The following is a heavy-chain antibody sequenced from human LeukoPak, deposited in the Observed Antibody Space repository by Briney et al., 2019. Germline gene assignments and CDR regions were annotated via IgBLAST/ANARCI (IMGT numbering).Heavy chain of an antibody. CDR1: GWSFSGYY. Sequence: SETLSLTCAVYGWSFSGYYWSWIRQPAGKGLEWIGRIYTSGSTNYNPSLKSRVTMSVDTSKNQSSLKLSSVTAADTAVYYCARDKSRTYGSADAFDIWGQGTMVTVSS. D-gene: IGHD3-10*01. J-gene: IGHJ3*02. CDR2: IYTSGST. V-gene: IGHV4-4*07. CDR3: ARDKSRTYGSADAFDI.